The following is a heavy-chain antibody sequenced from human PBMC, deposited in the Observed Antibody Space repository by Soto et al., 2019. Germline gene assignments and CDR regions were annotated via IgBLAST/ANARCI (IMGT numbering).Heavy chain of an antibody. V-gene: IGHV6-1*01. CDR3: TGITWFRGMDV. CDR2: TYYKSKWNN. Sequence: SPTLSLPCXISGDSVSSNSAGWNWIRQSPSRGLEWLGRTYYKSKWNNDYALSVKSRITIKPDTSKNQFSLHLYSVTPEDTAVYYCTGITWFRGMDVWGQGTPVTVSS. CDR1: GDSVSSNSAG. D-gene: IGHD3-10*01. J-gene: IGHJ6*02.